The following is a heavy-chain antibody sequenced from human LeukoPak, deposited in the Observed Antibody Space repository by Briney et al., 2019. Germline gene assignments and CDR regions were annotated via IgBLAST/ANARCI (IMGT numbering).Heavy chain of an antibody. D-gene: IGHD3-9*01. CDR1: GGSISSGSYY. J-gene: IGHJ4*02. V-gene: IGHV4-61*02. Sequence: PSETLSLTCTVSGGSISSGSYYWSWIRQPAGKGLEWIGRIYTSGSTNYNPSLKSRVTISVDTSKNQFSLKLSSVTAADTAVYYCARDHGSNYDILTGFDYWGQGTLVTVSS. CDR2: IYTSGST. CDR3: ARDHGSNYDILTGFDY.